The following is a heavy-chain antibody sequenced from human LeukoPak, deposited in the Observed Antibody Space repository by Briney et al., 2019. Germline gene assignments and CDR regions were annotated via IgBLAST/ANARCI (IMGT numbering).Heavy chain of an antibody. CDR3: ARSGSTAMVTPYWYFDL. Sequence: PSETLSLTCTVSGGSISSYYWSWIRQPPGKGLEWIGYIYYSGSTNYNPSLKSRVTISVDTSKNQFSLKLSSVTAADMAVYYCARSGSTAMVTPYWYFDLWGRGTLVTVSS. V-gene: IGHV4-59*08. CDR1: GGSISSYY. CDR2: IYYSGST. J-gene: IGHJ2*01. D-gene: IGHD5-18*01.